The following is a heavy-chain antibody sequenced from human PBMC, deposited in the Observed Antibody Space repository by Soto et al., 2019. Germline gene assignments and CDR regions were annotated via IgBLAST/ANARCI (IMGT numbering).Heavy chain of an antibody. V-gene: IGHV1-58*01. CDR2: IVVGSGNT. J-gene: IGHJ6*02. D-gene: IGHD4-4*01. CDR3: AAVPVTRYYYYYGMDV. CDR1: GFTFTSSS. Sequence: SVKVSCKASGFTFTSSSVQWVRQARGQRLEWIGWIVVGSGNTNYAQKFQERVTITRDMSTSTAYMELSSLRSEDTAVYYCAAVPVTRYYYYYGMDVWGQGTTVTVSS.